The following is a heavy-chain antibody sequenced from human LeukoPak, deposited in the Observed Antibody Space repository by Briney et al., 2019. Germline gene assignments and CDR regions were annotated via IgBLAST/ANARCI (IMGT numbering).Heavy chain of an antibody. Sequence: SETLSLTCTVSGGSISSSSYYWGWVRQPPGKGLEWIGSIHYSGSTNYNPSLKSRVTISVDTSKNQFSLKLSSVTAADTAVYYCARDPADYDILTGYYPYNWFDPWGQGTLVTVSS. CDR1: GGSISSSSYY. J-gene: IGHJ5*02. CDR3: ARDPADYDILTGYYPYNWFDP. D-gene: IGHD3-9*01. CDR2: IHYSGST. V-gene: IGHV4-39*07.